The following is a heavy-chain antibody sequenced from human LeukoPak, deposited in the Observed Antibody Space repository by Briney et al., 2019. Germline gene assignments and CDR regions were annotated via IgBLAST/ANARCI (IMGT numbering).Heavy chain of an antibody. D-gene: IGHD6-13*01. CDR2: IYYSGST. Sequence: SETLSLTCTVSGASISGGSYYWGWIRQPPGKGLEWIGSIYYSGSTYYNPSLKSRVTISVDTSKNQFSLKLSSVTAADTAVYYCARQAIAARNLDYWGQGTLVTVSS. CDR1: GASISGGSYY. CDR3: ARQAIAARNLDY. V-gene: IGHV4-39*01. J-gene: IGHJ4*02.